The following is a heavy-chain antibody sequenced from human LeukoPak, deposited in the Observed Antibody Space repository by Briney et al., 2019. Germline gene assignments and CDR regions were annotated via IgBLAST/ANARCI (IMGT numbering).Heavy chain of an antibody. CDR2: MNPNSGNT. CDR1: GYTFTSYD. V-gene: IGHV1-8*03. D-gene: IGHD2-21*02. J-gene: IGHJ4*02. Sequence: ASVKVSCKASGYTFTSYDINWVRQATGQGLEWMGWMNPNSGNTGYAQKFQGRITITRDTSATTAYMELSSLISEDTAVYYCARDSWVTTNYFDFWGQGTLVTVSS. CDR3: ARDSWVTTNYFDF.